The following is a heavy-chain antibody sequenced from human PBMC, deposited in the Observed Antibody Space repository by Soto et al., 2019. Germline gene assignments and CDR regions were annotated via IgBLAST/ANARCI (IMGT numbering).Heavy chain of an antibody. CDR1: GFTFSTFA. Sequence: EEQLLESGGGLVQPGGSPRLSCAASGFTFSTFAMSWVRQAPGKGLEWVSALSGSGGTIYYADSVKGRFTISRDNSKNTLYLQMNSLRVEDTAIYYCAKDTYGALGDYWGQGTLVTVSS. CDR3: AKDTYGALGDY. D-gene: IGHD4-17*01. V-gene: IGHV3-23*01. CDR2: LSGSGGTI. J-gene: IGHJ4*02.